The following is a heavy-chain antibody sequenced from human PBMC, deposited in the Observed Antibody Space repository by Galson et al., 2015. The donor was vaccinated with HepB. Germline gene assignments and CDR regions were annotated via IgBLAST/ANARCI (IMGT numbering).Heavy chain of an antibody. J-gene: IGHJ5*02. V-gene: IGHV1-18*01. CDR1: GYTFSTYS. CDR3: ARGALVVGVAATLNNWFDP. Sequence: SVKVSCKVSGYTFSTYSVTWVRQAPGQGLEWMGWTSAYNRKTTYAQKFQGRVSMTTDTSTSTVYMELRRLRSDDTAIYYCARGALVVGVAATLNNWFDPWGQGTLVTVSS. D-gene: IGHD2-15*01. CDR2: TSAYNRKT.